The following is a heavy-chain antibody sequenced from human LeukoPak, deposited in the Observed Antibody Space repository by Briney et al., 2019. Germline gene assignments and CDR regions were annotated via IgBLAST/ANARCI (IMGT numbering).Heavy chain of an antibody. CDR2: IKSNTVGGTT. Sequence: PRGSPRLSRAASGFSLSNAWMSWVRQAPRKGLEWVGGIKSNTVGGTTDHAAPVKDRYTISRDDSNDPLYLQLNSLKTQHLTLYFCATEYFGAYNYWGQGTLVTVSS. D-gene: IGHD4-17*01. J-gene: IGHJ4*02. V-gene: IGHV3-15*01. CDR3: ATEYFGAYNY. CDR1: GFSLSNAW.